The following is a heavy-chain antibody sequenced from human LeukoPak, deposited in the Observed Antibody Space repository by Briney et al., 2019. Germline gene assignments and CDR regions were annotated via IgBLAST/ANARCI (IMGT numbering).Heavy chain of an antibody. D-gene: IGHD3-22*01. CDR3: ARVVDYDSRDY. CDR1: GFTFSSYW. CDR2: IKQDGSEK. V-gene: IGHV3-7*01. Sequence: GGSLGLSCAASGFTFSSYWMSWVRQAPGKGLEWVANIKQDGSEKYYVDSVKGRFTISRDNAKNSLYLQMNSLRAEDTAVYYCARVVDYDSRDYWGQGTLVTVSS. J-gene: IGHJ4*02.